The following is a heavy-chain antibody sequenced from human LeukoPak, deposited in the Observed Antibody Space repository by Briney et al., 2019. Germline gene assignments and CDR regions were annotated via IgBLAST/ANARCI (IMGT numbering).Heavy chain of an antibody. Sequence: SETLSLTCTVAGGSISSYYGSWIRQPPGKGLEWIGYIYYSGSTNYNPSLKSRVTISVDTSKNQSSLKLSSVTAADTAVYYCARVRRDGYNAAFDIWGQGTMVTVSS. J-gene: IGHJ3*02. CDR1: GGSISSYY. D-gene: IGHD5-24*01. CDR2: IYYSGST. CDR3: ARVRRDGYNAAFDI. V-gene: IGHV4-59*01.